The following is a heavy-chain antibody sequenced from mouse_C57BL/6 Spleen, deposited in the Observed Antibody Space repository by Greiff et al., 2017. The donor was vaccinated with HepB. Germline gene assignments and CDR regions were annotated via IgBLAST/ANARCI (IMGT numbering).Heavy chain of an antibody. CDR2: IYPSDSET. CDR3: ATQLGRNY. V-gene: IGHV1-61*01. Sequence: QVHVKQPGAELVRPGSSVKLSCKASGYTFTSYWMDWVKQRPGQGLEWIGNIYPSDSETHYNQKFKDKATLTVDKSSSTAYMQLSSLTSEDSAVYYCATQLGRNYWGQGTTLTVSS. D-gene: IGHD4-1*02. CDR1: GYTFTSYW. J-gene: IGHJ2*01.